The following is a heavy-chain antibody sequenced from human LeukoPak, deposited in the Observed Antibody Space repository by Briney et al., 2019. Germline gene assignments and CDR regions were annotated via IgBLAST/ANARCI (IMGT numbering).Heavy chain of an antibody. J-gene: IGHJ1*01. CDR3: ASTHYYDSTGYFQH. Sequence: GGSLRLSCAASGFTFSSYWMHWVRQAPGKGLVWVSRINSDGSSTSYADSVKGRFTISRDNAKNTLYLQMNSLRAEDTAVYYCASTHYYDSTGYFQHWGQGTLVTVPS. V-gene: IGHV3-74*01. CDR2: INSDGSST. CDR1: GFTFSSYW. D-gene: IGHD3-22*01.